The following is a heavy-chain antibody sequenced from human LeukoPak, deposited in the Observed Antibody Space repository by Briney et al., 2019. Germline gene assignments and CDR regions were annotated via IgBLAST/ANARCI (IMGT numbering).Heavy chain of an antibody. J-gene: IGHJ5*02. V-gene: IGHV3-53*01. Sequence: GGSLRLSCAASGFTVHSNYMSWVRQAAGKGLEGVSVIDRSGVTHYADSVKGRFTISRDNSKNTLYLQMNSLRAEDTGVYYCAKDYRAHPLRPNWLDPWGQGTLVTVSS. CDR2: IDRSGVT. CDR3: AKDYRAHPLRPNWLDP. CDR1: GFTVHSNY. D-gene: IGHD1-26*01.